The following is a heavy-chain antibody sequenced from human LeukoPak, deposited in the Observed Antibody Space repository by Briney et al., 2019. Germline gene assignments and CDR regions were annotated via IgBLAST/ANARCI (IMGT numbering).Heavy chain of an antibody. CDR2: INPNSGAT. CDR3: ARDVYSGTAWYYYGMDV. J-gene: IGHJ6*02. D-gene: IGHD1-26*01. V-gene: IGHV1-2*02. Sequence: ASVKVSCKASGYTFTGYYMHWVRQAPGQGLEWMGWINPNSGATNYAQKFQGRVTMTRDTSISTAYMDLSRLTSDDTAVYYCARDVYSGTAWYYYGMDVWGQGTTVTVSS. CDR1: GYTFTGYY.